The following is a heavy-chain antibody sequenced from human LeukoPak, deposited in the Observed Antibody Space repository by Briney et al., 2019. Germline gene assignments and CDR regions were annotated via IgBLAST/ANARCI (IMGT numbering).Heavy chain of an antibody. V-gene: IGHV1-18*01. CDR1: GYTFTSYG. J-gene: IGHJ4*02. D-gene: IGHD3-16*02. Sequence: ASVKVSCKASGYTFTSYGFSWVRQAPGQGLEWMGWISAYNGNTNYAQKLQGRVTMTTDTSTSTAYMELRSLRSGDTAVYYCAREDYDYVWGSYRSDYWGQGTLVTVSS. CDR3: AREDYDYVWGSYRSDY. CDR2: ISAYNGNT.